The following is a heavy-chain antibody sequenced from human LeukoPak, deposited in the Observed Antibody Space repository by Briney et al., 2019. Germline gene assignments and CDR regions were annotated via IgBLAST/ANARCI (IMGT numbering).Heavy chain of an antibody. Sequence: PGGSLRLSCAASGFTVSSNYMNWVRQAPGKGLEWVSSISSSSSFMYYADSVRGRFTISRDNAKNSLYLQMSSLRVEDSAVYYCARGLAAMANTIGDSWGQGTLVTVSS. CDR1: GFTVSSNY. D-gene: IGHD6-19*01. CDR2: ISSSSSFM. V-gene: IGHV3-21*01. CDR3: ARGLAAMANTIGDS. J-gene: IGHJ4*02.